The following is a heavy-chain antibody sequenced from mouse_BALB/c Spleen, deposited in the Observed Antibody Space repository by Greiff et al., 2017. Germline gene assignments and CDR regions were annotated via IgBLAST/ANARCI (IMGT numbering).Heavy chain of an antibody. CDR1: GYAFSSYW. V-gene: IGHV1-80*01. J-gene: IGHJ4*01. Sequence: VQLQQSGAELVRPGSSVKISCKASGYAFSSYWMNWVKQRPGQGLEWIGQIYPGDGDTNYNGKFKGKATLTADKSSSTAYMQLSSLTSEDSAVYVCARGITTVVATKDYWGQGTSVTVSS. CDR2: IYPGDGDT. D-gene: IGHD1-1*01. CDR3: ARGITTVVATKDY.